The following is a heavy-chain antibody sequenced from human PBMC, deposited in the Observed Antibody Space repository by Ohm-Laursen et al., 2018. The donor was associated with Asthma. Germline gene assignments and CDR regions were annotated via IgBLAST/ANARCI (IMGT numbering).Heavy chain of an antibody. D-gene: IGHD2-21*02. Sequence: GTLSLTCTVSGGSISSYYWSWIRQPPGKGLEWIGYIYYSGSTNYNPSLKSRVTISVDTSKNQFSLKLSSVTAADTAVYYCARLGHYCGGDCYFFDYWGQGTLVTVSS. CDR3: ARLGHYCGGDCYFFDY. V-gene: IGHV4-59*08. CDR2: IYYSGST. CDR1: GGSISSYY. J-gene: IGHJ4*02.